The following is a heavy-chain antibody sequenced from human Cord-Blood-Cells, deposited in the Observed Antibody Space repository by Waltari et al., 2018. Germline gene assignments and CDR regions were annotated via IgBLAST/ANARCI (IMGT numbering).Heavy chain of an antibody. CDR3: ARSVRRDDAFDI. CDR2: INAGNGNT. D-gene: IGHD3-22*01. J-gene: IGHJ3*02. V-gene: IGHV1-3*01. CDR1: GYTFTSYA. Sequence: QVQLVQSGAEVKKPGASVKVSCKASGYTFTSYAMHWVRQAPGQRLEWMGWINAGNGNTKYSQKFQGRVTITRDTSASTAYMELSSLRSEDTAVYYCARSVRRDDAFDIWGQGTMVTVSS.